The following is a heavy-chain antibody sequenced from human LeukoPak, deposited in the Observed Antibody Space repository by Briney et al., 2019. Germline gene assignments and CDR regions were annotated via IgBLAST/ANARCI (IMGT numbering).Heavy chain of an antibody. Sequence: SETLSLTCTVSGGSISSYYWSWIRQPPGKGLEWIGEINHSGSTNYNPSLKSRVTISVDTSKNQFSLKLSSVTAADTAVYYCARHRIVAAVGAFDYWGQGTLVTVSS. J-gene: IGHJ4*02. D-gene: IGHD6-13*01. CDR2: INHSGST. CDR3: ARHRIVAAVGAFDY. CDR1: GGSISSYY. V-gene: IGHV4-59*08.